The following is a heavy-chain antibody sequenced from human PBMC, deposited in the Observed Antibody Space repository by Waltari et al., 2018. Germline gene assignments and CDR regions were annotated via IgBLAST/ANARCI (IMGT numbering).Heavy chain of an antibody. Sequence: VQLVQSGAEVKKPGASVKVSCKASGYTFTGYYMHWVRQAPGKGLEWVGFIRSKAYGGTTEYAASVKGRFTISRDDSKSIAYLQMNSLKTEDTAVYYCTRESYSSSWSIDYWGQGTLVTVSS. D-gene: IGHD6-13*01. J-gene: IGHJ4*02. V-gene: IGHV3-49*02. CDR1: GYTFTGYY. CDR3: TRESYSSSWSIDY. CDR2: IRSKAYGGTT.